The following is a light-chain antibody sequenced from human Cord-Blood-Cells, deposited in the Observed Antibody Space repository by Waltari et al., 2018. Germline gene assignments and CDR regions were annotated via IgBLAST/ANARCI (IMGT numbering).Light chain of an antibody. CDR1: QRVLYSSNNKNY. V-gene: IGKV4-1*01. CDR2: WAS. J-gene: IGKJ5*01. Sequence: DVVMTQSPDSLAVSLGERAPLNCKSSQRVLYSSNNKNYLAWYQQKPGQPPKLLIYWASTRESGVPDRFSGSGSGTDFTLTISSLQAEDVAVYYCQQYYSTPITFGQGTRLEIK. CDR3: QQYYSTPIT.